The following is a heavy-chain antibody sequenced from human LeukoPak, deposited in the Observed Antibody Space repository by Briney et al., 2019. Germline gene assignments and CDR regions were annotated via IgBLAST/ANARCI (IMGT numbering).Heavy chain of an antibody. J-gene: IGHJ3*02. CDR3: AAAYYDILTGYSLFAFDI. CDR2: IVVGSGNT. Sequence: ASVKVSCKASGFTFTSSAVQWVRQARGQRLEWIGWIVVGSGNTNCAQKFQERVTITRDMSTSTAYMELSSLRSEDTAVYYCAAAYYDILTGYSLFAFDIWGQGTMVTVSS. D-gene: IGHD3-9*01. CDR1: GFTFTSSA. V-gene: IGHV1-58*01.